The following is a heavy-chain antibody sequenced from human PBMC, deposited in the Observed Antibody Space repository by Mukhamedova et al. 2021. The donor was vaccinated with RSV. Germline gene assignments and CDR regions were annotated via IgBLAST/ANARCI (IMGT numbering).Heavy chain of an antibody. CDR2: ISGYNGNT. D-gene: IGHD6-19*01. V-gene: IGHV1-18*01. Sequence: WMGWISGYNGNTDYPQKLQGRVTVTTDTSTSTAYMELSSLRSDDTALYYCAGDASAVAGTMDYWGQGTRVTVSA. CDR3: AGDASAVAGTMDY. J-gene: IGHJ4*02.